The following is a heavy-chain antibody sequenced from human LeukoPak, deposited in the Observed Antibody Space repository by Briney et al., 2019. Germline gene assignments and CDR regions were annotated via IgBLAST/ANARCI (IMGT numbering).Heavy chain of an antibody. Sequence: ASVKVSCKVSGYTLTELSMHWVRQAPGKGLEWMGGFDPEDGETIYAQKFQGRVTMTEDTSTDTAYMELSSLRSEDTAVYYCAKEGTVDTAMVIGLRAKRVTDAFDIWGQGTMVTVSS. J-gene: IGHJ3*02. D-gene: IGHD5-18*01. CDR3: AKEGTVDTAMVIGLRAKRVTDAFDI. V-gene: IGHV1-24*01. CDR2: FDPEDGET. CDR1: GYTLTELS.